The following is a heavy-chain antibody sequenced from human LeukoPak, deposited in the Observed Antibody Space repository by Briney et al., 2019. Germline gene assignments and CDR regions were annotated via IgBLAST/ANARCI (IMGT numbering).Heavy chain of an antibody. CDR1: GFTFSSYG. J-gene: IGHJ4*02. CDR3: AKDGYLEAAGGTYDFDY. V-gene: IGHV3-30*02. CDR2: IRYDGSNK. Sequence: PGGSLRLSCAASGFTFSSYGMHWVRQAQGKGLEWVAFIRYDGSNKYYADSVKGRFTISRDNSKNTLYLQMNSLRAEDTAVYYCAKDGYLEAAGGTYDFDYWGQGTLVTVSS. D-gene: IGHD6-13*01.